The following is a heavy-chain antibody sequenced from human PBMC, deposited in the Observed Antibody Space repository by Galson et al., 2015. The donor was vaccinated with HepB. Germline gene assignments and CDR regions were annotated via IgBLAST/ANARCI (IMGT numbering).Heavy chain of an antibody. J-gene: IGHJ4*02. CDR2: INPSGGST. V-gene: IGHV1-46*01. Sequence: QAPGQGLEWMGIINPSGGSTSYAQKFQGRVTMTRDTSTSTVYMELSSLRSEDTAVYYCARDPSDYDFWSGYYYFDYWGQGTLVTVSS. CDR3: ARDPSDYDFWSGYYYFDY. D-gene: IGHD3-3*01.